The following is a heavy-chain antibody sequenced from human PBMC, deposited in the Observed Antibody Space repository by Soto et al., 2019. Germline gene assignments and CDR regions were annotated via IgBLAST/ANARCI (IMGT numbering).Heavy chain of an antibody. Sequence: ASVKVSCQASGYTFTSYGIRWVRQAPGQGLEWMGWISAYNGNTNYAQKLQGRVTMTTDTSTSTAYMELRSLRSDDTAVYYCARVRQWLAGGVSDYWGQGTLVTVSS. J-gene: IGHJ4*02. CDR1: GYTFTSYG. CDR3: ARVRQWLAGGVSDY. CDR2: ISAYNGNT. D-gene: IGHD6-19*01. V-gene: IGHV1-18*01.